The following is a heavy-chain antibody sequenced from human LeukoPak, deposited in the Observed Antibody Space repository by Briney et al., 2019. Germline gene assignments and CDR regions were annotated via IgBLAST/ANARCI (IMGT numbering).Heavy chain of an antibody. Sequence: SETLSLTCTVSGGSISSGGYYWSWIRQPPGKGLEWIGYIYQSGSTYYTPSLESRVTISVGRSKNQFSLRLSSVTAADTAVYYCAKRVAAAGIFDYWGQGTLVTVSS. CDR3: AKRVAAAGIFDY. V-gene: IGHV4-30-2*01. D-gene: IGHD6-13*01. J-gene: IGHJ4*02. CDR1: GGSISSGGYY. CDR2: IYQSGST.